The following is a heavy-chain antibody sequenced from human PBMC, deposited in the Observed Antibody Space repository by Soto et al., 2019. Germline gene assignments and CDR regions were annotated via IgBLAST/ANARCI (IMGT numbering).Heavy chain of an antibody. CDR3: ARHHGGRWEMATLVDY. CDR1: GYSFTSYW. CDR2: IDPSDSYT. J-gene: IGHJ4*02. D-gene: IGHD3-16*01. Sequence: GESLKISCKGSGYSFTSYWISWVRQMPGKGLEWMGRIDPSDSYTNYSPSFQGHVTISADKSISTAYLQWSSLKASDTAMYYCARHHGGRWEMATLVDYWGQGTLVTVSS. V-gene: IGHV5-10-1*01.